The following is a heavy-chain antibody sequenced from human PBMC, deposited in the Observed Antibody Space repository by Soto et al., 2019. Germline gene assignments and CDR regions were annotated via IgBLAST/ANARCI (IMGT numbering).Heavy chain of an antibody. CDR1: GFSFSSYW. V-gene: IGHV3-74*01. CDR2: INGDGDYT. Sequence: EVQLVESGGVLVQPGGSLRFSCAASGFSFSSYWMHWLRQVPGKGLVWVSRINGDGDYTNYADSVKGRFTISRDNAKNTLYIQMNSLRAEDTGVYYCARERGGYSSDFWGQGTLVTVSS. D-gene: IGHD2-15*01. CDR3: ARERGGYSSDF. J-gene: IGHJ4*02.